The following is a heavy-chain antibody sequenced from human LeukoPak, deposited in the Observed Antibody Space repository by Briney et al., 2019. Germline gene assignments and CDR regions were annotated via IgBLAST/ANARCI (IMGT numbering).Heavy chain of an antibody. Sequence: PGGSLRLSCAASGFTFSSYSMNWVRQAPGKGLGWVSSISSSSSYIYYADSVKGRFTISRDNAKNSLYLQLNSLRAEDTAVYYCARDTTYDSSGWSIDYWGQGTLVTVSS. CDR3: ARDTTYDSSGWSIDY. CDR1: GFTFSSYS. V-gene: IGHV3-21*01. D-gene: IGHD6-19*01. CDR2: ISSSSSYI. J-gene: IGHJ4*02.